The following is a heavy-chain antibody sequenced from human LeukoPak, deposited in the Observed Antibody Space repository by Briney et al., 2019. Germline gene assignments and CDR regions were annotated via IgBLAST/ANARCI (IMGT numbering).Heavy chain of an antibody. Sequence: GGSLRPSCAVSGFTFSSYWMSWVRQAPGKGLEWVANIKQDGSEKYYVDSVKGRFTISRDNAKNSLYLQMNSLRAEDTAVYYCARALSSRSRYNWFDPWGQGTLVTVSS. V-gene: IGHV3-7*03. J-gene: IGHJ5*02. CDR2: IKQDGSEK. D-gene: IGHD6-13*01. CDR3: ARALSSRSRYNWFDP. CDR1: GFTFSSYW.